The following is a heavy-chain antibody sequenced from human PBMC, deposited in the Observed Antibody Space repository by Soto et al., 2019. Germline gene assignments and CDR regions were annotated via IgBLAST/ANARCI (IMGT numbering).Heavy chain of an antibody. D-gene: IGHD3-9*01. Sequence: QITLKESGPTLVKPTQTLTLTCTFSGFSLNTRGVGVGWIRQPPGKALEWLALISWDGEKRYSPSLKSRLTITKDTSANPVVPTMTNMDPAATATYYCAPRRGDLLTGHYYFAYSGQGTLVTVSS. CDR3: APRRGDLLTGHYYFAY. V-gene: IGHV2-5*02. CDR1: GFSLNTRGVG. J-gene: IGHJ4*02. CDR2: ISWDGEK.